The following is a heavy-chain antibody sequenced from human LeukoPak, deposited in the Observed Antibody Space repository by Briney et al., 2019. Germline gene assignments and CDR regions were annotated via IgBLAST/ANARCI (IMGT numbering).Heavy chain of an antibody. CDR2: INWNGGST. V-gene: IGHV3-20*04. CDR1: GFTFDDYG. D-gene: IGHD6-13*01. CDR3: ARDSILAAAGTYYYYGMDV. J-gene: IGHJ6*02. Sequence: PGGSLRLSCAASGFTFDDYGMSWVRQAPGKGLEWVSGINWNGGSTGYADSVKGRFTISRDNAKNSLYLQMNSLRAEDTAVYYCARDSILAAAGTYYYYGMDVWGQGTTVTVSS.